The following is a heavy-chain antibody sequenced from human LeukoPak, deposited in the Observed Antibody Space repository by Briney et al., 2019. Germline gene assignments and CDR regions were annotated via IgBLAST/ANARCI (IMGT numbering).Heavy chain of an antibody. CDR2: IKQDGSEK. V-gene: IGHV3-7*01. CDR3: ARDRQIAY. CDR1: GFTFSNYW. Sequence: GGSLRLSCAASGFTFSNYWMTWVRQAPGKGLEWVANIKQDGSEKHYVDSVKGRFTISRDNATNSVYQQMNSLRADDTAVYYCARDRQIAYWGQGTLVTVSS. J-gene: IGHJ4*02.